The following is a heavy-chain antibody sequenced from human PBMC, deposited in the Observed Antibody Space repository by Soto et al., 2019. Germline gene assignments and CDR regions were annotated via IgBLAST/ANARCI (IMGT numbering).Heavy chain of an antibody. CDR1: GYTFTSYN. V-gene: IGHV1-8*01. Sequence: ASVDVSCKASGYTFTSYNINWVRQAPGQGLEWVAGSNSNSGNSDHAQKFQGRLTVTGDTSISTAYMELSSLRSDDTAVYHCVLLGVFDQWGPGTLVIDSS. CDR2: SNSNSGNS. D-gene: IGHD3-3*01. J-gene: IGHJ4*02. CDR3: VLLGVFDQ.